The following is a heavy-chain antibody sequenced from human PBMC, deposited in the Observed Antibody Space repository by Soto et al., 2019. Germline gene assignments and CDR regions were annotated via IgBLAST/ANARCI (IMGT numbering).Heavy chain of an antibody. CDR2: ISYDGSNK. CDR1: GFTFSSYG. J-gene: IGHJ6*02. Sequence: PGGSLRLSCAASGFTFSSYGMHWVRQAPGKGLEWVAVISYDGSNKYYADSVKGRFTISRDNSKNTLYLQMNSLRAEDTAVYYCAKVRATNYYYYGMDVWGQGTTVTVSS. CDR3: AKVRATNYYYYGMDV. D-gene: IGHD5-12*01. V-gene: IGHV3-30*18.